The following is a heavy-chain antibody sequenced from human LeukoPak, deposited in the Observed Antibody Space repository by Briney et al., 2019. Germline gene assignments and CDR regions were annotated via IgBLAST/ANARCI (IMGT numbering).Heavy chain of an antibody. CDR3: ARERFHYDV. CDR2: ITSDGTDT. Sequence: GGSLRLSCEASGFTLSNSWMHWVRQTPAKGLVWVSRITSDGTDTKYADSVKGRFTISRDNAKNTLYLQINSLRVEDTALYYCARERFHYDVWGQGTLVTVSS. CDR1: GFTLSNSW. V-gene: IGHV3-74*01. D-gene: IGHD3-22*01. J-gene: IGHJ4*02.